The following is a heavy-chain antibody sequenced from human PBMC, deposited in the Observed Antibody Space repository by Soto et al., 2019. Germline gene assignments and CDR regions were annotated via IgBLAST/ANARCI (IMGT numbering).Heavy chain of an antibody. CDR2: ISGSGGAT. CDR3: AKAGRPYYDLWSENRFDP. Sequence: HPGGSLRLSCAASGFTFSSYAMTWVRQSPGKGLEWVSSISGSGGATYYADSVKGRFTISRDDSRSTLHLQMNSLRADDTALYYCAKAGRPYYDLWSENRFDPWGQGTLVTVSS. D-gene: IGHD3-3*01. CDR1: GFTFSSYA. V-gene: IGHV3-23*01. J-gene: IGHJ5*02.